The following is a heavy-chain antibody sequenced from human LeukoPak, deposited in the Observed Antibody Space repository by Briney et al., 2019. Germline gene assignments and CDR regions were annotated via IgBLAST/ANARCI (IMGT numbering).Heavy chain of an antibody. CDR3: ARVSGPSGGQEY. CDR2: IYDSETT. Sequence: SETLSLTCTVSGGSISGFFWSWIRQPPGKGLEWIGYIYDSETTDYNPSLKSRVTISEETSKNQFALDLTSVTAADTAVYYCARVSGPSGGQEYWGQGTLITVSS. J-gene: IGHJ4*02. D-gene: IGHD3-16*01. V-gene: IGHV4-59*08. CDR1: GGSISGFF.